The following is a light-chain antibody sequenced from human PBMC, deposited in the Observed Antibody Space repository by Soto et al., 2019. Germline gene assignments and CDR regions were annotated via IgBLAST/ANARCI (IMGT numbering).Light chain of an antibody. Sequence: EIVLTQSPATLSLSPGERATLSCRASQSFSSLLSWYQQKPGQAPRLLIYDASNRATGIAARFSGSGSGTDFTLTISSLEPEDFAVYYCQHRFNWPFTFGPGTKVDI. J-gene: IGKJ3*01. CDR2: DAS. V-gene: IGKV3-11*01. CDR3: QHRFNWPFT. CDR1: QSFSSL.